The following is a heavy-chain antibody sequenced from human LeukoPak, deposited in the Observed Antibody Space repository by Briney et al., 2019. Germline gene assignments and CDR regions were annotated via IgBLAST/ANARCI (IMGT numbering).Heavy chain of an antibody. CDR1: GYSISSGYY. V-gene: IGHV4-38-2*02. Sequence: SETLSLTCTVSGYSISSGYYWGWIRQPPGKGLEWIGSIYHSGSTNYNPSLKSRVTISVDTSKNQFSLKLSSVTAADTAVYYCARRYRLFSGSRMYYYDSSGHNWFDPWGQGTLVTVSS. CDR2: IYHSGST. CDR3: ARRYRLFSGSRMYYYDSSGHNWFDP. D-gene: IGHD3-22*01. J-gene: IGHJ5*02.